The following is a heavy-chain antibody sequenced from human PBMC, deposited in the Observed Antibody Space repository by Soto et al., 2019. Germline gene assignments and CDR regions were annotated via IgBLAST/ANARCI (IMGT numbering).Heavy chain of an antibody. J-gene: IGHJ6*02. Sequence: QVQLQESGPGLVKPSQTLSLTCTVSGGSISSGDYYWSWIRQPPGKGLEWIGYIYYSGSTYYNPSLKSRVNISVDTSKHQFSLKLSSVTAAYTAMYYCASALRDLASRILKSMDVWGQGTTVTVS. D-gene: IGHD2-15*01. V-gene: IGHV4-30-4*01. CDR2: IYYSGST. CDR3: ASALRDLASRILKSMDV. CDR1: GGSISSGDYY.